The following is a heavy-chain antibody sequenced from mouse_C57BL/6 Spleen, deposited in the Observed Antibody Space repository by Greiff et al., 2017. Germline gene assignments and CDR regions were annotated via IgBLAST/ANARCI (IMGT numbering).Heavy chain of an antibody. CDR3: ARGEYPGRGWFAY. Sequence: VQLKESGPELVKPGASVKISCKASGYSFTGYYMNWVKQSPEKSLEWIGEINPSTGGTTYNQKFKAKATLTVDKSSSTAYMQLKSLTSEDSAVYYCARGEYPGRGWFAYWGQGTLVTVSA. D-gene: IGHD2-10*02. V-gene: IGHV1-42*01. CDR2: INPSTGGT. J-gene: IGHJ3*01. CDR1: GYSFTGYY.